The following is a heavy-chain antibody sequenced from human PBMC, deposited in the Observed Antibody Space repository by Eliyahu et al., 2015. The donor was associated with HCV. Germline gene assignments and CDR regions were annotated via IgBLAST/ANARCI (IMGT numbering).Heavy chain of an antibody. V-gene: IGHV3-21*01. CDR3: ARDLQDIVVVVGVFDI. Sequence: EVQLVESGGGLVKPGGSLRLSCXASGFXFSSXSMNWVRQAPGKGLEWVSSISSSSSYIYYADSVKGRFTISRDNAKNSLYLQMNSLRAEDTAVYYCARDLQDIVVVVGVFDIWGQGTMVTVSS. CDR1: GFXFSSXS. D-gene: IGHD2-15*01. CDR2: ISSSSSYI. J-gene: IGHJ3*02.